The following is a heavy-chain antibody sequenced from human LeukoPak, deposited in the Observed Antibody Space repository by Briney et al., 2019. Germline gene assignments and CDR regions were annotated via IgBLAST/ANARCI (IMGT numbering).Heavy chain of an antibody. D-gene: IGHD6-19*01. Sequence: PSETLSLTCTVSGGSINTYFWSWIRQPPGKGLEWIGYIYYSGSTNYNPSLKSRVTISVDTSKNQFSLKLSSMTAADTAVYYCARGVTGGWYGDFQHWGQGTLVTVSS. CDR3: ARGVTGGWYGDFQH. CDR2: IYYSGST. V-gene: IGHV4-59*01. J-gene: IGHJ1*01. CDR1: GGSINTYF.